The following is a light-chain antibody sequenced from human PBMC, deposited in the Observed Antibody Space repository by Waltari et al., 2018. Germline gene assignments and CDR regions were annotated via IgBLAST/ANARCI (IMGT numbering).Light chain of an antibody. CDR2: KDS. Sequence: SYELTQPSSVSVSPGQTARITCSGDILAKKYARWFQQKPGQAPVLVIYKDSERTSGIPERFSGSSSETTVTLTISGAQVEDEADYYCYSATDDSLGVFGGGTKLTVL. CDR1: ILAKKY. CDR3: YSATDDSLGV. V-gene: IGLV3-27*01. J-gene: IGLJ3*02.